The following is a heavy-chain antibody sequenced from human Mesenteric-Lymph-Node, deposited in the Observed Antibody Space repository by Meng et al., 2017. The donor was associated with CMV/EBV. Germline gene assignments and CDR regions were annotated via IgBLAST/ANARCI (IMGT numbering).Heavy chain of an antibody. CDR1: PGSFSSYY. CDR2: INHSGDT. J-gene: IGHJ4*02. CDR3: GGAGSYNDY. D-gene: IGHD3-10*01. Sequence: GPLRLSCALRPGSFSSYYWSWIRQSPGKGLEWIGEINHSGDTNYNPSLKSRVTISTDTSKSLFSLKVNSVTAADTAMYYCGGAGSYNDYWGQGTLVTVSS. V-gene: IGHV4-34*01.